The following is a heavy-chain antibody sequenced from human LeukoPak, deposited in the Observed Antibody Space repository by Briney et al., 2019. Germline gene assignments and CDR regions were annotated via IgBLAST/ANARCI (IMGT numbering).Heavy chain of an antibody. CDR2: IISGGVNT. D-gene: IGHD1-26*01. Sequence: GGSLRLSCAASGFTFSSYAMNWFRQAPGKGLEWVSAIISGGVNTYYADSVKGRFTISRDNSKNTLYLQMNSLRAEDTAVYYCAKDTTHSGSYGIDYWGQGTLVIVSS. J-gene: IGHJ4*02. CDR1: GFTFSSYA. V-gene: IGHV3-23*01. CDR3: AKDTTHSGSYGIDY.